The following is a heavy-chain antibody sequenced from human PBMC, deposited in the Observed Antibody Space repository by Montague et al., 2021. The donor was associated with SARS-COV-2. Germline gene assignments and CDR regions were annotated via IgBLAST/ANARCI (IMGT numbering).Heavy chain of an antibody. CDR1: GFIFSNYA. CDR2: MSGSGVRR. CDR3: AKDTATIRIAVALMDV. Sequence: FRSISLSASGFIFSNYAMTWVRQAPGKGLEWVSTMSGSGVRRDYADSVKGRFTISRDSSKNTLYLQMNSLRVEDTAVYYCAKDTATIRIAVALMDVWGQGTTVIVSS. J-gene: IGHJ6*02. D-gene: IGHD6-19*01. V-gene: IGHV3-23*01.